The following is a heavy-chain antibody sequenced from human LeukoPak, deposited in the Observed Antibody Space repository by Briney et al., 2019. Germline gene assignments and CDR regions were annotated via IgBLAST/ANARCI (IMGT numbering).Heavy chain of an antibody. CDR3: ARSIVGAANYYYYMDV. V-gene: IGHV1-2*02. CDR2: INPNSGGT. J-gene: IGHJ6*03. D-gene: IGHD1-26*01. Sequence: ASVKVSCKASGYTFTGYYMHWVRQAPGQGLEWMGWINPNSGGTNYAQKFQGRVTMTRDTSISTAYMEPSRLRSDDTAVYYCARSIVGAANYYYYMDVWGKGTTVTVSS. CDR1: GYTFTGYY.